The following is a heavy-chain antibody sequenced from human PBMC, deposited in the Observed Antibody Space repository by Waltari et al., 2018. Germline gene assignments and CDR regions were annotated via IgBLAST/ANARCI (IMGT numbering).Heavy chain of an antibody. D-gene: IGHD5-18*01. CDR1: GGTLSSSF. CDR3: ATVGMSPSDVDTVTMIGGHFDS. J-gene: IGHJ4*02. Sequence: QVQLVQSGAEVKKPGSSVKVSCEASGGTLSSSFISWVRQAPGQGLEWMGGIIPFFDTPNYAQKFQGRVTITADESTNTAYMELNSLRSGDTAVYFCATVGMSPSDVDTVTMIGGHFDSWGQGTLVTVSS. CDR2: IIPFFDTP. V-gene: IGHV1-69*12.